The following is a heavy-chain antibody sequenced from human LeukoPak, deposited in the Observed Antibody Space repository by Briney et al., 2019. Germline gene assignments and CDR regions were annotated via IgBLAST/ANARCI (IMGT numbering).Heavy chain of an antibody. V-gene: IGHV4-59*01. D-gene: IGHD3-22*01. CDR1: GAPISSYY. Sequence: PSETLSLTCTVSGAPISSYYWSWIRQPPGKGLEWIGFSAHSGSTSYNPSLKSRVTISVDRSMNHFSLMLTSVTAADTAVYYCARYYADINGYYYYYDYWGQGTLVTVSS. CDR2: SAHSGST. CDR3: ARYYADINGYYYYYDY. J-gene: IGHJ4*02.